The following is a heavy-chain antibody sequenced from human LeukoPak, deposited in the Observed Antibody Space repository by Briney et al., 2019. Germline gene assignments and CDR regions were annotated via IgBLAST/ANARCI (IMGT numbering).Heavy chain of an antibody. D-gene: IGHD6-13*01. Sequence: PGGSLRLSCAASGFTFSSYSMNWVRQAPGKGLEWVSSISSSSSYIYYADSVKGRFTISRDNAKNSLNLQMNSLRAEDTAVYYCARLPFNKQLVAYFDYWGQGTLVTVSS. J-gene: IGHJ4*02. CDR3: ARLPFNKQLVAYFDY. V-gene: IGHV3-21*01. CDR2: ISSSSSYI. CDR1: GFTFSSYS.